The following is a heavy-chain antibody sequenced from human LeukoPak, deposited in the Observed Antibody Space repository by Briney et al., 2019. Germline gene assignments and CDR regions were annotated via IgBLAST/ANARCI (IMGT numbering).Heavy chain of an antibody. CDR1: GYTFTSYG. CDR2: ISAYNGNT. J-gene: IGHJ6*02. CDR3: AKEGGDENHPAANYGMDV. Sequence: ASVKVSCKASGYTFTSYGISWVRQAPGQGLEWMGWISAYNGNTNYAQKLQGRVTMTTDTSTSTAYMELRSLRSEDTAVYYCAKEGGDENHPAANYGMDVWGQGTTVTVSS. D-gene: IGHD2-2*01. V-gene: IGHV1-18*01.